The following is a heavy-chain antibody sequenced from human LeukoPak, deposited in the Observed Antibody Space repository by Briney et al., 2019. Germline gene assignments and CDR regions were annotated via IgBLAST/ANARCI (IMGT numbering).Heavy chain of an antibody. D-gene: IGHD1-26*01. CDR2: IIPIFGIA. J-gene: IGHJ4*02. Sequence: SVKVSCKASGGTFSSYAISWVRQAPGQGLEWMGRIIPIFGIANYAQKFQGGVTITADKSTSTAYMELSSLRSEDTAVYYCAREESGSYIDYWGQGTLVTVSS. CDR3: AREESGSYIDY. CDR1: GGTFSSYA. V-gene: IGHV1-69*04.